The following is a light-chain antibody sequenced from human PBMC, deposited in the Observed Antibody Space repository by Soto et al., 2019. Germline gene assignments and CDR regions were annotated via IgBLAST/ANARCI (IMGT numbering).Light chain of an antibody. CDR1: SSDVGGYNY. Sequence: QSVLTQPASVSGSPGQSITISCTGTSSDVGGYNYVSWYQQHPGKAPKLIIYDVSNRPSGVSNRFSGSKSDNTASLTISGLQAEDEADYYCTSYTSSSTLVVFGGGTQLTVL. J-gene: IGLJ2*01. CDR3: TSYTSSSTLVV. CDR2: DVS. V-gene: IGLV2-14*01.